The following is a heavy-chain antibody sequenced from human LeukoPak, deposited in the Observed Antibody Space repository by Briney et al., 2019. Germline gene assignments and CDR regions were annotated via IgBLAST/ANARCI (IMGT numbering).Heavy chain of an antibody. CDR1: GFTFSSYA. J-gene: IGHJ4*02. D-gene: IGHD3-22*01. CDR3: AKDWYYDSSGYPYYFDY. Sequence: GGSQRLSCAASGFTFSSYAMSRVRQAPGKGLEWVSAISGSGGSTYYADSVKGRFTISRDNSKNTLYLQMNSLRAEDTAVYYCAKDWYYDSSGYPYYFDYWGQGTLVTVSS. CDR2: ISGSGGST. V-gene: IGHV3-23*01.